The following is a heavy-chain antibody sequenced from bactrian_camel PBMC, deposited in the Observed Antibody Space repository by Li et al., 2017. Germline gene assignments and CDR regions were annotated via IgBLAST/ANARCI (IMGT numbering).Heavy chain of an antibody. CDR2: IRRDGDE. CDR3: AAGAPGIRTRWSWNSTDRYNY. D-gene: IGHD1*01. CDR1: ERYESYC. V-gene: IGHV3S55*01. J-gene: IGHJ4*01. Sequence: HVQLVESGGGSVQAGGSLKLSCSVPERYESYCIAWFRQAPGIEREGIAGIRRDGDEYNAGSVKGRFTISQDNAKNIIYLQMNSLKPEDTAMYYCAAGAPGIRTRWSWNSTDRYNYWGQGTQVTVS.